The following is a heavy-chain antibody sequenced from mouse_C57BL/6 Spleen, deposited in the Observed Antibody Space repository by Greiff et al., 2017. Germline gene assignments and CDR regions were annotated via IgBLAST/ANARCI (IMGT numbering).Heavy chain of an antibody. Sequence: QVQLQQPGAELVRPGTSVKMSCKASGYTFTNYWIGWAKQRPGHGLEWIGDIYPGGGYTNYNEKFKGKATLTADKSSSTAYMQFSSLTSEDSAIYYCARCRNYYGSSFRGYFDVWGTGTTVTVSS. J-gene: IGHJ1*03. CDR3: ARCRNYYGSSFRGYFDV. D-gene: IGHD1-1*01. CDR2: IYPGGGYT. V-gene: IGHV1-63*01. CDR1: GYTFTNYW.